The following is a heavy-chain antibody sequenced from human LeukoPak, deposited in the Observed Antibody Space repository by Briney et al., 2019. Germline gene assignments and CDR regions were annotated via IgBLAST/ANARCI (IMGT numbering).Heavy chain of an antibody. J-gene: IGHJ4*02. D-gene: IGHD3-3*01. CDR2: ISGSGGST. V-gene: IGHV3-23*01. Sequence: AGGSLRLSCAASGFTFSSYAMSWVRQAPGKGLEWVSAISGSGGSTYYADSVKGRFTISRDNPKNTLYLQMNSLRAEDTAVYYCAKKSYDFWSGLGYWGQGTLVTVSS. CDR3: AKKSYDFWSGLGY. CDR1: GFTFSSYA.